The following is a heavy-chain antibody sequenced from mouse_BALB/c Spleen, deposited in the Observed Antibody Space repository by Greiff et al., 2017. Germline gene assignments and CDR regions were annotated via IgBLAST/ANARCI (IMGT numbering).Heavy chain of an antibody. D-gene: IGHD2-5*01. CDR1: GYTFTSYN. CDR3: ARCKKNHYYSKDYFDY. V-gene: IGHV1-12*01. Sequence: QVQLQQPGAELVKPGASVKMSCKASGYTFTSYNMHWVKQTPGQGLEWIGAIYPGNGDTSYNQKFKGKATLTADKSSSTAYMQLSSLTSEDSAVYYCARCKKNHYYSKDYFDYWGQGTTLTVSS. J-gene: IGHJ2*01. CDR2: IYPGNGDT.